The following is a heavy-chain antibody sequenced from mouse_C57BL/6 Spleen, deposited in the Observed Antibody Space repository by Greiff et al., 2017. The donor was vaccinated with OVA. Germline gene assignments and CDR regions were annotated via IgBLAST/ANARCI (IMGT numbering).Heavy chain of an antibody. J-gene: IGHJ1*03. CDR3: RDYGYDGGYFDV. D-gene: IGHD2-2*01. CDR2: IDPETGGT. V-gene: IGHV1-15*01. CDR1: GYTFTDYE. Sequence: QVQLQQSGAELVRPGASVTLSCKASGYTFTDYEMHWVKQTPVHGLEWIGAIDPETGGTAYNQKFKGKAILTADKSSSTAYMELRSLTSEDSAVYYCRDYGYDGGYFDVWGTGTTVTVSS.